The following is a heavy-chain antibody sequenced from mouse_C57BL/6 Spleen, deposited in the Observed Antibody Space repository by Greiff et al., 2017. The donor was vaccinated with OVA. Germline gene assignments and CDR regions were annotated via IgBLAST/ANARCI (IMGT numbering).Heavy chain of an antibody. D-gene: IGHD1-1*01. J-gene: IGHJ1*03. CDR3: AREGGLLRRTYFDV. Sequence: EVQGVESGGGLVKPGGSLKLSCAASGFTFSSYAMSWVRQTPEKRLEWVATISDGGSYTYYPDNVKGRFTISRDNAKNNLYLQMSHLKSEDTAMYYCAREGGLLRRTYFDVWGTGTTVTVSS. CDR1: GFTFSSYA. V-gene: IGHV5-4*01. CDR2: ISDGGSYT.